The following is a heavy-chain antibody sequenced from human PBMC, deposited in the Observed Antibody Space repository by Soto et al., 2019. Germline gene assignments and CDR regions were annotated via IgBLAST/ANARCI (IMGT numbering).Heavy chain of an antibody. CDR2: VSPHSAST. V-gene: IGHV1-8*01. Sequence: ASVKVSCKASGYTFTAYDINWVRQATGQGLEWMGWVSPHSASTGFAQKFRGRITMTTNTTITTAYMELTSLRPDDSAVYFCARGGYSSSWEVDFWGRG. D-gene: IGHD6-6*01. J-gene: IGHJ4*02. CDR1: GYTFTAYD. CDR3: ARGGYSSSWEVDF.